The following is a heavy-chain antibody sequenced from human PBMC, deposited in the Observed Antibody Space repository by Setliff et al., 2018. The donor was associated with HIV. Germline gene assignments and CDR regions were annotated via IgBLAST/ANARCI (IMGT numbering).Heavy chain of an antibody. CDR2: IEHDGSKK. J-gene: IGHJ4*02. Sequence: GGSLRLSCAVSGFTFSTYGMHWVRQAPGKGLEWVTFIEHDGSKKFYADSVKGRFTISRDNSKNTLYLQMNSLRAEDTAVYYCAKRRAGGFGELLYLLDYWGQGTLVTVSS. V-gene: IGHV3-30*02. CDR3: AKRRAGGFGELLYLLDY. CDR1: GFTFSTYG. D-gene: IGHD3-10*01.